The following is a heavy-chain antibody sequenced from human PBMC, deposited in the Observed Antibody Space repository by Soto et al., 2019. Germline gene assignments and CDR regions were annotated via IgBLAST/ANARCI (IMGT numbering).Heavy chain of an antibody. CDR3: ARSYDILTGYYICYYDYYMDV. V-gene: IGHV3-21*01. J-gene: IGHJ6*03. CDR1: GFTFSSYS. CDR2: ISSSSSYI. Sequence: EVQLVESGGGLVKPGGSLRLSCAASGFTFSSYSMNWVRQAPGKGLEWVSSISSSSSYIYYADSVKGRFTISRDNAKNSLYLQMNRLIAEDTAVYYCARSYDILTGYYICYYDYYMDVWGKGTTVTVSS. D-gene: IGHD3-9*01.